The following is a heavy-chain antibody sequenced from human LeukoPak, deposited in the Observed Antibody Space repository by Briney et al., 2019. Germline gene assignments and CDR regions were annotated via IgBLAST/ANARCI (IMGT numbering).Heavy chain of an antibody. CDR2: ISSSSSYI. Sequence: PGGSLRLSCAASGFTFSSYSMNWVRQAPGKGLEWVSSISSSSSYIYYADSVKGRFTISRDNAKNSLYLQMNSLRAEDTAVYYCARVGTDFWSGYYFYWGQGTLVTVSS. CDR3: ARVGTDFWSGYYFY. D-gene: IGHD3-3*01. CDR1: GFTFSSYS. V-gene: IGHV3-21*01. J-gene: IGHJ4*02.